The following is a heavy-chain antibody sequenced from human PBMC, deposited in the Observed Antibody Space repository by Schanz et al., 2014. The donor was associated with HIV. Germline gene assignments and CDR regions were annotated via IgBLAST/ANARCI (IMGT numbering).Heavy chain of an antibody. CDR1: GYTFINYD. D-gene: IGHD2-2*01. V-gene: IGHV1-8*01. CDR3: ARMSPSSTSYGDAFDV. J-gene: IGHJ3*01. Sequence: QVQLVQSGAEVKKPGASVKVSCKASGYTFINYDIHWVRQASGLGLEWMGWMNPSTGNSGYAQMCQVRVTMTRATSISTAYMELSSLRSDDTAVYYCARMSPSSTSYGDAFDVWGQGTMITVSS. CDR2: MNPSTGNS.